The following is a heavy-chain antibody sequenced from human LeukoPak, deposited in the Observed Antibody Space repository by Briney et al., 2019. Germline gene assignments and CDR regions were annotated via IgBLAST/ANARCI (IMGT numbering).Heavy chain of an antibody. CDR2: IDGDGRLT. V-gene: IGHV3-74*03. CDR1: GFIFSNSW. Sequence: PGGSLRLSCAASGFIFSNSWMHWVRQVPGKGLVWVSRIDGDGRLTTYADSVKGRFTISRDNTKNTLFLQMSNLRAEDTSVYYCAFGSGTYYNALDIWGQGTMVTVS. CDR3: AFGSGTYYNALDI. J-gene: IGHJ3*02. D-gene: IGHD1-26*01.